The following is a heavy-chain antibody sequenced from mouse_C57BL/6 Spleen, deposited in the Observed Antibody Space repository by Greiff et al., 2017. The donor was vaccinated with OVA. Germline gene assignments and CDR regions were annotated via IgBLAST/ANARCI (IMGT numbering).Heavy chain of an antibody. CDR3: AREGDYDYLAWFAY. V-gene: IGHV1-55*01. D-gene: IGHD2-4*01. CDR2: IYPGSGST. Sequence: QVQLQQPGAELVKPGASVKMSCKASGYTFTSYWITWVKQRPGQGLEWIGDIYPGSGSTNYNEKFKSKATLTVDTSSSTAYMQLSSLTSEDSAVYYCAREGDYDYLAWFAYWGQGTLVTVSA. J-gene: IGHJ3*01. CDR1: GYTFTSYW.